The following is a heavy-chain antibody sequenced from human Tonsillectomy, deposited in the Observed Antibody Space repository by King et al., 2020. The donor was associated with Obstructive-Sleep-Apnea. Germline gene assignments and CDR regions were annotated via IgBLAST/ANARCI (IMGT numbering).Heavy chain of an antibody. CDR3: ARDAPYGGLYYGMDV. V-gene: IGHV4-34*01. Sequence: VQLQQWGAGLLKPSETLSLTCGVYGGSFSGYSWSWIRQPPGKGLEWIGEINHSGSTNYNPSLKSRVTISADKSKNQFSLKLSSVTAADTALFYCARDAPYGGLYYGMDVWGQGTTVIVSS. CDR2: INHSGST. D-gene: IGHD4/OR15-4a*01. J-gene: IGHJ6*02. CDR1: GGSFSGYS.